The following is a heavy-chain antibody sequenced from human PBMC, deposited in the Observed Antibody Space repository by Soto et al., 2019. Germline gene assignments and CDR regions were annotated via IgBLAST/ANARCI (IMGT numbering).Heavy chain of an antibody. CDR1: GYTFTSYD. J-gene: IGHJ5*02. D-gene: IGHD3-3*01. CDR3: ARDFTTRDGFDP. CDR2: MNPNSGNT. V-gene: IGHV1-8*01. Sequence: ASVKVSCKASGYTFTSYDINWVRQATGQGLEWMGWMNPNSGNTGYAQKFQGRVTMTRNTSISTAYMELSSLRSEDTAVYYCARDFTTRDGFDPWGQGTMVTVYS.